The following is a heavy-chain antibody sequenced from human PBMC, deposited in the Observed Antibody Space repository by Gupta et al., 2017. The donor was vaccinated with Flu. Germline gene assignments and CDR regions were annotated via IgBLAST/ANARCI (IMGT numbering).Heavy chain of an antibody. J-gene: IGHJ5*02. V-gene: IGHV4-59*01. Sequence: LQESGPGLVKASETLSLTCSISGGSISNYYWSWIRQPPGKGLEWIGYAYYSGSTNSNSSLKSRVTISLDTSKNQFSLKLTSVTAADTAVYFCARVGCGYSGNWFDPWGQGTLVTVSS. CDR2: AYYSGST. CDR1: GGSISNYY. D-gene: IGHD6-13*01. CDR3: ARVGCGYSGNWFDP.